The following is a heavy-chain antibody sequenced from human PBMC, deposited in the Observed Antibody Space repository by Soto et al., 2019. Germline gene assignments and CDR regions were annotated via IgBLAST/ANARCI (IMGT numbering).Heavy chain of an antibody. J-gene: IGHJ4*02. CDR2: IIPIFGTA. V-gene: IGHV1-69*13. D-gene: IGHD6-19*01. CDR1: GGTFSSYA. CDR3: ARERGSFRVGAVAAYFDY. Sequence: SVKVSCKASGGTFSSYAISWVRQAPGQGLEWMGGIIPIFGTANYAQKFQGRVTITADESTSTAYMELSSLRSEDTAVYYCARERGSFRVGAVAAYFDYWGQGPLVTVFS.